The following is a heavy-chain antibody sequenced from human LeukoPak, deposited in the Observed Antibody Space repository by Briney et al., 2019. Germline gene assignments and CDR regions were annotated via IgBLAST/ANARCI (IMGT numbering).Heavy chain of an antibody. CDR2: INSDGSSP. V-gene: IGHV3-74*01. CDR1: GFTFSTFW. Sequence: PGGSLRLSCAASGFTFSTFWMHWVRQAPGKGLVWVSLINSDGSSPTYEDSVKGRFTISRGNAKNTLYLQMSSLRAEDTAVYYCARQVDGTAYFDYWGQGTLVTASS. CDR3: ARQVDGTAYFDY. D-gene: IGHD3-10*01. J-gene: IGHJ4*02.